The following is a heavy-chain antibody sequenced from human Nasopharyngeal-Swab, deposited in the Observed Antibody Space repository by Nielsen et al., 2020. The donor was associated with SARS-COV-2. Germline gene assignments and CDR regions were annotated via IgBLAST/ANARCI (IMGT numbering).Heavy chain of an antibody. CDR1: GGSISSYY. V-gene: IGHV4-59*01. CDR3: AREYYGMDV. Sequence: SETLSLTCTISGGSISSYYWTWIRQPPGKGLEWIGYIYYSGSTNYNPSLKSRVTISVGTSKNQFSLKLTSVTAADTAVYYCAREYYGMDVWGQGTTVTVSS. J-gene: IGHJ6*02. CDR2: IYYSGST.